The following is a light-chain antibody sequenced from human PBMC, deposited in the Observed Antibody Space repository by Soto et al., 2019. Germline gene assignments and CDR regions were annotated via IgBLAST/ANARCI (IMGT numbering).Light chain of an antibody. J-gene: IGLJ1*01. Sequence: QSVLTQPPSVSAAPGQKVTISCSGSSSNIGGNSVSWYQQLPGTAPKLLIYDDNKRPSGIPDRFSGSKSGTSATLGITGFQTGDEADYYCNSFRVSHLYVFGTGTKVTVL. CDR2: DDN. V-gene: IGLV1-51*01. CDR3: NSFRVSHLYV. CDR1: SSNIGGNS.